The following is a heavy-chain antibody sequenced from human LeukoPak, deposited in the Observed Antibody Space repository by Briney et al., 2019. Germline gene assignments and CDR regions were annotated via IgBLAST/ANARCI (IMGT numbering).Heavy chain of an antibody. Sequence: SETLSLTCTVSGGSISSSSYYWGWIRQPPGKGLEWIGSIYYSGSTYYNPSLKSRVTISVDTSKNQFSLKLSSVTAADTAVYYCARVTGLDGPYCYYYYYMDVWGKGTTVTVSS. D-gene: IGHD5-24*01. CDR3: ARVTGLDGPYCYYYYYMDV. CDR2: IYYSGST. V-gene: IGHV4-39*07. J-gene: IGHJ6*03. CDR1: GGSISSSSYY.